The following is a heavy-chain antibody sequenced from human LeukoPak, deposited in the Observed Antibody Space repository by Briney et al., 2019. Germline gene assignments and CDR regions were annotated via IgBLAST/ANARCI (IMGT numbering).Heavy chain of an antibody. CDR3: ATGTTGTAAFDI. CDR2: IYTSGST. J-gene: IGHJ3*02. V-gene: IGHV4-61*02. D-gene: IGHD1-1*01. Sequence: SETLSLTCTVSGGSISSDSYYWSWIRQPAGKGLEWIGRIYTSGSTNYNPSLKSRVTISVDTSKNQFSLKLSSVTAADTAVYYCATGTTGTAAFDIWGQGTMVTVSS. CDR1: GGSISSDSYY.